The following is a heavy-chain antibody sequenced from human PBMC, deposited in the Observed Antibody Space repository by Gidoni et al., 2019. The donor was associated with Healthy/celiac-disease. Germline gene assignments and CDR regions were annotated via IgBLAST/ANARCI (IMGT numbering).Heavy chain of an antibody. CDR1: GFTFSSYW. V-gene: IGHV3-74*01. CDR3: ARVRVWDGIQLDY. D-gene: IGHD5-18*01. Sequence: EVQLVESGGGLVQPGGSLRLSCAASGFTFSSYWMHWVRQAPGKGLVWVSRINRDGSSTSYADSVKGRFTIARDNAKNTLYLQMNSLRAEDTAVYYCARVRVWDGIQLDYWGQGTLVTVSS. J-gene: IGHJ4*02. CDR2: INRDGSST.